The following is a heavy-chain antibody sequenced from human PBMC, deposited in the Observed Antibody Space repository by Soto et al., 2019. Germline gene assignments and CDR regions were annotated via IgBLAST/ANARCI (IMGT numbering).Heavy chain of an antibody. Sequence: ASVKVSCKASGYTFTGYYMHWVRQAPGQGLEWMGWINPNSGGTNYAQKFQGRVTMTRDTSISTAYMELSRLRSDDTAVYYCARDLIGEGYSSGWYDYWGQGTLVTVSS. D-gene: IGHD6-19*01. J-gene: IGHJ4*02. CDR1: GYTFTGYY. V-gene: IGHV1-2*02. CDR2: INPNSGGT. CDR3: ARDLIGEGYSSGWYDY.